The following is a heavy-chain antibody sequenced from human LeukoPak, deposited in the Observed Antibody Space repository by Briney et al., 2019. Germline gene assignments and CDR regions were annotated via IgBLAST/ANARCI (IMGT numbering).Heavy chain of an antibody. V-gene: IGHV3-20*04. CDR2: INWNGGST. CDR3: AGVAGYYDSSGYYCFDY. Sequence: GGSLRLSCAASGFTFDDYGMSWVRQAPGKGLEWVSGINWNGGSTGYADSVKGRFTISRDNAKNSLYLQMNSLRAEDTALYYCAGVAGYYDSSGYYCFDYWGQGTLVTVSS. CDR1: GFTFDDYG. D-gene: IGHD3-22*01. J-gene: IGHJ4*02.